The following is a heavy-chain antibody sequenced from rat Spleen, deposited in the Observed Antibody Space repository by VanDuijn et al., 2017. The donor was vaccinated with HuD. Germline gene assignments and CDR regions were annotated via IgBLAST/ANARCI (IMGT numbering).Heavy chain of an antibody. CDR3: TAGVVKVY. D-gene: IGHD1-1*01. CDR2: SSNGGDNS. Sequence: EVQLVESGGGLVQPGRSMKLSCTASGLTFSNYYMAWVRQAPTKGLEWVASSSNGGDNSYYRDSVKGRFTISRDNSKSTLYLQMNSLRSEDTAMYYCTAGVVKVYWGQGVMVTVSS. CDR1: GLTFSNYY. J-gene: IGHJ2*01. V-gene: IGHV5-25*01.